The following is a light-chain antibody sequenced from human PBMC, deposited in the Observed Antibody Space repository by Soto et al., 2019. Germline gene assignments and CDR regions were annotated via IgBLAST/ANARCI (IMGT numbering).Light chain of an antibody. CDR3: CSKAGSHPGV. CDR2: DVT. CDR1: SSDVGTYDF. V-gene: IGLV2-11*01. J-gene: IGLJ3*02. Sequence: QSALTQPRSVSGSPGQSVTISCTGTSSDVGTYDFVSWYQQLPVKAPKLIIYDVTKRPSGVPDRSSGSKSANTASLTISGLQAEDEAEYYCCSKAGSHPGVFGGGTKLTVL.